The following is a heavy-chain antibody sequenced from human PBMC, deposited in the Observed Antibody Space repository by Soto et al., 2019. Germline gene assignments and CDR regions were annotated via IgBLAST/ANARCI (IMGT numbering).Heavy chain of an antibody. Sequence: EVQLLESGGGLVQPGGSLRLSCAASGFTFSSYAMSWVRQAPGKGLEWVSGINGSGRSTNYADSVKGRFTISRDNSKNTLYLQMNSLRAEDTAVYYCAKSGGYNYGYQETDYWGQGTLVTVSS. CDR1: GFTFSSYA. V-gene: IGHV3-23*01. CDR2: INGSGRST. CDR3: AKSGGYNYGYQETDY. J-gene: IGHJ4*02. D-gene: IGHD5-18*01.